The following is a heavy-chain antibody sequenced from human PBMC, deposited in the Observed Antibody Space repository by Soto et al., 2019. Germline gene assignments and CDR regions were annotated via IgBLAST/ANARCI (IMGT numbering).Heavy chain of an antibody. V-gene: IGHV3-30-3*01. CDR2: LSDEGNNK. D-gene: IGHD1-26*01. J-gene: IGHJ6*02. CDR1: RFSIAYYA. CDR3: VRDRGSGSYYNGYYSYGMDV. Sequence: GGSLRLSCADYRFSIAYYAMKWVHQAPGKGRELGAVLSDEGNNKYYTDSVKGRFTISRDNAKNTLYLQMRSLRVEDTAVFYCVRDRGSGSYYNGYYSYGMDVWGQGT.